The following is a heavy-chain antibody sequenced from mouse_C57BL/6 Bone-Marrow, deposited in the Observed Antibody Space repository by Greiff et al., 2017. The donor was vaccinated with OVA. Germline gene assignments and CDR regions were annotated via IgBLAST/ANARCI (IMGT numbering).Heavy chain of an antibody. Sequence: EVKLMESGGGLVKPGGSLKLSCAASGFTFSSYAMSWVRQTPEKRLEWVATISDGGSYTYYPDNVKGRFTISRDNAKNNLYLQMSHLKSEDTAMYYCARDEDPYYFDYWGQGTTLTVSS. CDR1: GFTFSSYA. J-gene: IGHJ2*01. CDR3: ARDEDPYYFDY. V-gene: IGHV5-4*01. CDR2: ISDGGSYT.